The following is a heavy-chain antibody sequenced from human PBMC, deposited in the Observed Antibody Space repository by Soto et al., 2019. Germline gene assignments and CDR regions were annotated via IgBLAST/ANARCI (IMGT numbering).Heavy chain of an antibody. V-gene: IGHV1-3*01. CDR1: GYTFTRYT. CDR2: INPDNGNT. CDR3: ARGIETDHRDP. Sequence: ASVKVSCKASGYTFTRYTMNWVRQAPGQRLEWMGWINPDNGNTKSSQKFQDRVIITRDTSARTAYMDLSSLRSEDTAVYYGARGIETDHRDPWGQGTLVAVSS. J-gene: IGHJ5*02. D-gene: IGHD2-15*01.